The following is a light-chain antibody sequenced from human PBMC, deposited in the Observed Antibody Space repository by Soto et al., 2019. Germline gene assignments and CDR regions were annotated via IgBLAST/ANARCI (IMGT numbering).Light chain of an antibody. V-gene: IGLV2-8*01. CDR2: EVS. J-gene: IGLJ1*01. CDR1: SSDIGGYNY. CDR3: SSYAGSNIFV. Sequence: QSSLTQPPSASGSPGQSVTSSCTGTSSDIGGYNYVSWYQQHPGKAPKLMIYEVSKRPSGVPDRFSGSKSGNTASLTVSGLQAEDEADYYCSSYAGSNIFVFGTGTKDTVL.